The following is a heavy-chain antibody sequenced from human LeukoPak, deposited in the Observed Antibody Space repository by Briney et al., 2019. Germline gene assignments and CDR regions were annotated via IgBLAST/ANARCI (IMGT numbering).Heavy chain of an antibody. CDR3: ARHVGGYSYGYFDY. J-gene: IGHJ4*02. CDR2: IYYSGST. CDR1: GGSISSSRYY. Sequence: SETLSLTCTVSGGSISSSRYYWGWIRQPPGKGLEWIGSIYYSGSTYYNPSLKSRVTISVDTSKNQFSLKLSSVTAADTAVYYCARHVGGYSYGYFDYWGQGTLVTVSS. V-gene: IGHV4-39*01. D-gene: IGHD5-18*01.